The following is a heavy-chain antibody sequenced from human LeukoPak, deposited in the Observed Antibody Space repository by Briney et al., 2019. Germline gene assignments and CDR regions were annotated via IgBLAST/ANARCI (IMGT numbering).Heavy chain of an antibody. CDR3: TTDRYSYGYNWFDP. CDR2: IKSKTDGGTT. J-gene: IGHJ5*02. CDR1: GFTFGNAW. V-gene: IGHV3-15*01. D-gene: IGHD5-18*01. Sequence: SGGSLRLSCAASGFTFGNAWMSWVRQAPGKGLEWVGRIKSKTDGGTTDYAAPVRGRFTISRDDSKNTLYLQMNSLKTEDTAVYYCTTDRYSYGYNWFDPWGQGTLVTVSS.